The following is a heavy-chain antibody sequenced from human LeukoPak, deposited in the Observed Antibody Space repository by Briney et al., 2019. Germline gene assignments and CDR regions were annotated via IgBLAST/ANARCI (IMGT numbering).Heavy chain of an antibody. CDR2: IVVGSGNT. V-gene: IGHV1-58*01. J-gene: IGHJ5*02. CDR3: AAGYNWNTPPFDP. CDR1: GFTFTSSA. Sequence: SVKVSCKASGFTFTSSAVQWVRQARGQRLEWRGWIVVGSGNTNYAQKFQERVTITRDMSTSTAYMELSSLRSEDTAVYYCAAGYNWNTPPFDPWGQGTLVTVSS. D-gene: IGHD1-1*01.